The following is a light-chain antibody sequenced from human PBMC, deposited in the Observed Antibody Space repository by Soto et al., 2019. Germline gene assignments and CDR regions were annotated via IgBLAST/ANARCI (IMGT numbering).Light chain of an antibody. J-gene: IGKJ1*01. CDR3: PQYGSSGT. CDR2: GAS. CDR1: QSVNSNY. V-gene: IGKV3-20*01. Sequence: ESEFTDAPGTLSFSPREGATLSCRASQSVNSNYLVWYQQNHGQAPRLLIYGASNRATGIPDRFSGSGSGTDFTLTISRLEHEDFAVYYCPQYGSSGTFGQGTKVDI.